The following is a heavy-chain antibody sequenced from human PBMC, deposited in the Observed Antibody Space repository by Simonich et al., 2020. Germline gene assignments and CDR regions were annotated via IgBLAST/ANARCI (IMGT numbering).Heavy chain of an antibody. CDR2: ISSSGSNI. CDR1: GFTFSGYE. CDR3: ARHYYGDYYFDY. D-gene: IGHD4-17*01. Sequence: EVQLVESGGGLVQPGGSLRLSCVASGFTFSGYEMNWVRQAPGRVLEWVAYISSSGSNIYYADSVKGRFTISRDNAKNSLYLQMNSLRAEDTAVYYCARHYYGDYYFDYWGQGTLVTVSS. V-gene: IGHV3-48*03. J-gene: IGHJ4*02.